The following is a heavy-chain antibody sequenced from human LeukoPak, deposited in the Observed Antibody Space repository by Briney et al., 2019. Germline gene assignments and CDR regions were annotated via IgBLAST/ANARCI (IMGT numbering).Heavy chain of an antibody. D-gene: IGHD3-10*01. V-gene: IGHV3-48*01. CDR3: AKEKEKFGSGSYHGWFDP. Sequence: GGSLRLSCAASGFTFIIYNMDWVRQAPGKGLEWISYISSSSSTISYADSVKGRFTISRDNVKNSLYLQMNTLRAEDTAVYYCAKEKEKFGSGSYHGWFDPWGQGTLVTVSS. J-gene: IGHJ5*02. CDR2: ISSSSSTI. CDR1: GFTFIIYN.